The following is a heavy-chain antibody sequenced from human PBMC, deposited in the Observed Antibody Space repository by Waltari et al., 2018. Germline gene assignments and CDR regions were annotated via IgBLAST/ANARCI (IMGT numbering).Heavy chain of an antibody. V-gene: IGHV4-39*07. J-gene: IGHJ5*01. CDR1: GYSISRSDYY. D-gene: IGHD2-2*01. CDR3: ARQRPAALVAWFDS. Sequence: QLQLQETGPGLVKPSETLSLPCTVSGYSISRSDYYWGWIRQPPGKGLEWIGSVDDSGNSYYNPSLKSRVDISTDTSKNQLSLRLTSVTAADSAVYHCARQRPAALVAWFDSWGQGTPVIVSS. CDR2: VDDSGNS.